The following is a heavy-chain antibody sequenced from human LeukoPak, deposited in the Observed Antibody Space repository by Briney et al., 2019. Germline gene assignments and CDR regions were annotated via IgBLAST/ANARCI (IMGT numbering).Heavy chain of an antibody. CDR3: ATDPRIAAATGGDY. CDR2: FDPEDGET. J-gene: IGHJ4*02. CDR1: AYTLTELS. Sequence: GASLKVSCKVSAYTLTELSMHWVRQAPAKGLEWMGGFDPEDGETIYAQKFQGRVTMTEDTSTDTTYMELSSLRSEDTAVYYCATDPRIAAATGGDYWGQGTLVTVSS. V-gene: IGHV1-24*01. D-gene: IGHD6-13*01.